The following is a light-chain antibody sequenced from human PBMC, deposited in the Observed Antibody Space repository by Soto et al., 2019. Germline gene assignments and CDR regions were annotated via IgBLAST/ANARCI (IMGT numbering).Light chain of an antibody. CDR1: QSISNTY. CDR2: GAS. J-gene: IGKJ4*01. Sequence: EIVLTQSPGTLSLFPGERATLSCRTSQSISNTYLAWYQQKPGQPPRLLIYGASNRATDIQDRFSGSGSGTDFTLTISRLEPEDFVVYYCQQYGSSYFTFGGGTKVEIK. V-gene: IGKV3-20*01. CDR3: QQYGSSYFT.